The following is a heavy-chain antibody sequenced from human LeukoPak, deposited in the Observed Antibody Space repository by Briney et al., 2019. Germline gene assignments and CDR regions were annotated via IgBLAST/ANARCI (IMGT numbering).Heavy chain of an antibody. D-gene: IGHD3-22*01. J-gene: IGHJ4*02. CDR2: INHSGST. V-gene: IGHV4-39*07. CDR1: GGSISSGDYY. Sequence: PSETLSLTCTVSGGSISSGDYYWSWIRQPPGKGLEWIGEINHSGSTYYNPSLKSRVTISVGSSKNQFSLKLTSVTAADTAVYYCATLGEYYDSSGYYYNWGQGTLVTVSS. CDR3: ATLGEYYDSSGYYYN.